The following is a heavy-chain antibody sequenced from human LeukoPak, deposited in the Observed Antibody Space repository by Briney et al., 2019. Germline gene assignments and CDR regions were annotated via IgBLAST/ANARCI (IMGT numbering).Heavy chain of an antibody. CDR2: ISSNGTNK. V-gene: IGHV3-30*04. J-gene: IGHJ4*02. CDR1: RFTFRNYA. CDR3: ARSSSFDY. D-gene: IGHD6-13*01. Sequence: GGPLRLSCAASRFTFRNYAMHWVRQAPGKGLEWVAVISSNGTNKDYADSVKGRFTISRDNAKNSLYLQMNSLRAEDTAVYYCARSSSFDYWGQGTLVTVSS.